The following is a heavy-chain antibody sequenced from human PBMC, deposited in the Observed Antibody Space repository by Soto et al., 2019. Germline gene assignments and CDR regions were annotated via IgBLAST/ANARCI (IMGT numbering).Heavy chain of an antibody. CDR3: ATGGFNRVRGVIGYYYGMDG. CDR1: GYTLTELS. D-gene: IGHD3-10*01. CDR2: FDPEDGET. Sequence: AAVKVSCKVSGYTLTELSMHWVRQAPGKGREWMGGFDPEDGETIYAQKFQGRVTMTEDTSTDTAYMELSSLRSEDTAVYYCATGGFNRVRGVIGYYYGMDGWGQGTTVTVSS. J-gene: IGHJ6*02. V-gene: IGHV1-24*01.